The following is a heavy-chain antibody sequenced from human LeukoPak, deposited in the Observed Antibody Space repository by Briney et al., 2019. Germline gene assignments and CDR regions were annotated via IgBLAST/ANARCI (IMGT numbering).Heavy chain of an antibody. D-gene: IGHD3-10*01. CDR3: AKEPNYYGSGSYPYNWFDP. Sequence: GGSLRLSCAASGFTFSSYAMSWVRQAPGKGLEWVSAISGSGGSTYYADSVKGRFTISRDNSKNTLYLQMNSLRAEDTAVYYCAKEPNYYGSGSYPYNWFDPWGQGTLVTVSS. CDR2: ISGSGGST. V-gene: IGHV3-23*01. CDR1: GFTFSSYA. J-gene: IGHJ5*02.